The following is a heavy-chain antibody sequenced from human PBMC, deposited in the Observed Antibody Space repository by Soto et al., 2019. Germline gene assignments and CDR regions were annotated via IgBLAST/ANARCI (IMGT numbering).Heavy chain of an antibody. CDR1: GFTFSSYG. CDR3: ANSYNRGLYGGPFDY. D-gene: IGHD4-17*01. Sequence: GWSLRLSCAASGFTFSSYGMHWVRQAPGKGLEWVAVISYDGSNKYYADSVKGRFTISRDNSKNTLYLQMNSLRAEDTAVYYCANSYNRGLYGGPFDYWGQGTLVPVSS. CDR2: ISYDGSNK. J-gene: IGHJ4*02. V-gene: IGHV3-30*18.